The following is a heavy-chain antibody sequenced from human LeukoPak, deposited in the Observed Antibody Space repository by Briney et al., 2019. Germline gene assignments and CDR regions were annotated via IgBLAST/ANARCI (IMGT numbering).Heavy chain of an antibody. CDR1: EFTFSSYA. CDR2: ISSSGRNT. J-gene: IGHJ4*02. V-gene: IGHV3-23*01. D-gene: IGHD2-21*02. Sequence: PGGSLRLSCAASEFTFSSYAMHWVRQAPGKGLEWVSSISSSGRNTYYSDSVKGRFTISRDNSKNTLYLQMSSLRAEDTAVYYCAKRDRPCSGDCSASYYFDYWGQGTLVSVSS. CDR3: AKRDRPCSGDCSASYYFDY.